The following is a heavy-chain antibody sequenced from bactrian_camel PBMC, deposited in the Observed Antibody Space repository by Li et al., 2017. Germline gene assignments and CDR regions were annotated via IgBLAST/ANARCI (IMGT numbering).Heavy chain of an antibody. V-gene: IGHV3-2*01. CDR1: GGRFSSNP. Sequence: HVQLVESGGGLVQPGGSLRLSCVVSGGRFSSNPMSWVRQAPGKGLEWVASIYSERFNTYYSDSVKGRFTVSRVNAKNTVYLQMNSLQSEDTGLYYCATDLLWDGTDYHTDYGMNYWGVGTQVTVS. D-gene: IGHD2*01. CDR2: IYSERFNT. J-gene: IGHJ7*01.